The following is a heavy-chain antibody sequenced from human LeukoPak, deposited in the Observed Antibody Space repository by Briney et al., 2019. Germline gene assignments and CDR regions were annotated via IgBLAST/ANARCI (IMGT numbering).Heavy chain of an antibody. V-gene: IGHV4-59*01. CDR1: GGAISNYY. Sequence: ASETLSLTCTVSGGAISNYYWSWIRQPPGKGLEWIAYIHDRGTTNSNPSLKSRVTISVDTSKNQLSLKLSSVTAADTAVYYCARDPGGSGWPNWYFDLWGRGTLVTVSS. CDR3: ARDPGGSGWPNWYFDL. CDR2: IHDRGTT. J-gene: IGHJ2*01. D-gene: IGHD6-19*01.